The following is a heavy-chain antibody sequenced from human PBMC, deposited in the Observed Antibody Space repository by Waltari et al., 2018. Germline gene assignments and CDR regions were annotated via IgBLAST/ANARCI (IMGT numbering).Heavy chain of an antibody. Sequence: EVKLVESGGGLVKAGGSLRRSGADSGFTFSGYGRNGVRRAPGKGLEWVSSITYSSTYTYYADSVRGRFTISRDNAENSLFLQVDNLSAEDTAVYYCARDAGRGGSENYYYYSMDVWGQGTTVTVSS. V-gene: IGHV3-21*01. D-gene: IGHD3-10*01. J-gene: IGHJ6*02. CDR1: GFTFSGYG. CDR2: ITYSSTYT. CDR3: ARDAGRGGSENYYYYSMDV.